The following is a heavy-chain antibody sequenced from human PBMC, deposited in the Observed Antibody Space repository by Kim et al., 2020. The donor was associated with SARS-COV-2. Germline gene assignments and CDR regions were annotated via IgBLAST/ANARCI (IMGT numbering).Heavy chain of an antibody. Sequence: SETLSLTCTVSGGSISSYYWSWIRQPPGKGLDWIGFIYHTGSTTYNPSLQSRVTISIDTSNNQFSLKLNSVTAADTAVCYCAGTETTWARFNYWGQGTLVTVSA. J-gene: IGHJ4*02. CDR2: IYHTGST. D-gene: IGHD1-26*01. CDR1: GGSISSYY. V-gene: IGHV4-59*13. CDR3: AGTETTWARFNY.